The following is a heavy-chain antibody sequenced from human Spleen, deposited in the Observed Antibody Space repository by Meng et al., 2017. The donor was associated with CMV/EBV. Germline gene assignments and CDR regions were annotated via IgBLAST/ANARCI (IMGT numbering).Heavy chain of an antibody. V-gene: IGHV4-59*01. Sequence: SETLSLTCTVSGGSISGFYWHWVRQAPGRGLEWIGDIFSSGRIDYSPILQGRVTISVDTSKNQFSLRLNSLTAADTAVYFCARGTIFGVIFKGLGPFDLWGRGTMVT. CDR3: ARGTIFGVIFKGLGPFDL. J-gene: IGHJ3*01. D-gene: IGHD3-3*02. CDR1: GGSISGFY. CDR2: IFSSGRI.